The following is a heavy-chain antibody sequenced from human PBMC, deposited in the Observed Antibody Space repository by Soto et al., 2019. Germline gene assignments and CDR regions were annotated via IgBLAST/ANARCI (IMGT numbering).Heavy chain of an antibody. Sequence: EVQLVESGGGLVKPGGSLRLSCAASGFTFSSYAMSWVRQAPGKGLEWVSAISGSGGSTYYADSVKGRFTISRDNSKNTLYLQMNSLRAEDTAVYYCAKSMYFDWLPSPAFDYWGQGTLVTVSS. J-gene: IGHJ4*02. CDR1: GFTFSSYA. CDR2: ISGSGGST. D-gene: IGHD3-9*01. V-gene: IGHV3-23*04. CDR3: AKSMYFDWLPSPAFDY.